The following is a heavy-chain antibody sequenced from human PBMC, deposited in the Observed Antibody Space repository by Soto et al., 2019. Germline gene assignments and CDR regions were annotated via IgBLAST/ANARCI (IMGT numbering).Heavy chain of an antibody. Sequence: QVQLVQSGAEVKNPGASVKVSCKASGYTFTRYGIGWARQAPGQGLEWMGWINTYNGNTNYAQNVQGRVTLTTDTSTSKAYMELRSLRSNDTGIYYCAMVDVYVTPSPQDVWGQGTTVIVSS. CDR3: AMVDVYVTPSPQDV. V-gene: IGHV1-18*01. D-gene: IGHD3-16*01. CDR1: GYTFTRYG. J-gene: IGHJ6*02. CDR2: INTYNGNT.